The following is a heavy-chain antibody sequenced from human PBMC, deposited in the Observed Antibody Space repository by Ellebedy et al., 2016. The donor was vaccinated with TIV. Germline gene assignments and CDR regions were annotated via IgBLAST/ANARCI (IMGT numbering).Heavy chain of an antibody. D-gene: IGHD2-15*01. CDR1: GFTFSVTW. CDR2: IKYDGADK. V-gene: IGHV3-7*01. CDR3: AAEAWWPLDS. J-gene: IGHJ4*02. Sequence: PGGSLRLSCAASGFTFSVTWMSWARQAPGKGLEWVARIKYDGADKDYVDSVKGRFTISRDNAGNSLLLEMNSLRVEDTAVYYCAAEAWWPLDSWGQGTLVTVSS.